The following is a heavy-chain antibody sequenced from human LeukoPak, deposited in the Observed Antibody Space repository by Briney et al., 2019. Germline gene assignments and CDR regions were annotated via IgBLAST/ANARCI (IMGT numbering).Heavy chain of an antibody. J-gene: IGHJ4*02. V-gene: IGHV3-30-3*01. D-gene: IGHD6-19*01. Sequence: PGRSLRLSCAASGFTFSSYAMHWVRQAPGKGLEWVAVISYDGSNKYYADSVKGRFTISRDNSKNTLYLQMNSLGAEDTAVYYCARAPTYSSGWYFDYWGQGTLVTVSS. CDR3: ARAPTYSSGWYFDY. CDR2: ISYDGSNK. CDR1: GFTFSSYA.